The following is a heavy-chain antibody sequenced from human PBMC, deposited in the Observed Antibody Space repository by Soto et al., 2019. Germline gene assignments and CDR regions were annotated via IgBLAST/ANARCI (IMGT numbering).Heavy chain of an antibody. CDR1: GASISSGDYY. D-gene: IGHD3-22*01. V-gene: IGHV4-30-4*01. CDR3: ARASYDSSTYYLDY. CDR2: IYYSGST. Sequence: QVQLQESGPGLVKPSQTLSLTCTVSGASISSGDYYWTWIRQPPGKGLEWIGSIYYSGSTYYNPSLKSRVTISVHTXXNQFSLKLSSVTAADTAVYYCARASYDSSTYYLDYWGQGTLVTVSS. J-gene: IGHJ4*02.